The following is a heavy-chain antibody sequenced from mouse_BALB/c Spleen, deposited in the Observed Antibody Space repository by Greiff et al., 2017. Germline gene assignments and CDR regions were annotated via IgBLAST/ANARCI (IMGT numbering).Heavy chain of an antibody. CDR2: IYPGGGYT. J-gene: IGHJ3*01. V-gene: IGHV1-63*02. Sequence: VQLQQSGAELVRPGTSVKISCKASGYTFTNYWLGWVKQRPGHGLEWIGDIYPGGGYTNYNEKFKGKATLTADTSSSTAYMQLSSLTSEDSAVYFCARRGHDGYYGFAYWGQGTLVTVSA. CDR3: ARRGHDGYYGFAY. CDR1: GYTFTNYW. D-gene: IGHD2-3*01.